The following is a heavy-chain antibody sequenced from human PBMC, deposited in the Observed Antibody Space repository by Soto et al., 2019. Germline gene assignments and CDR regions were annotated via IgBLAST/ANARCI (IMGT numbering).Heavy chain of an antibody. J-gene: IGHJ6*02. CDR3: AKGMGPYYYYGMDV. CDR1: GFTFSSYA. Sequence: EVQLLESGGGLVQPGGSLRLSCAASGFTFSSYAMSWVRQAPGKGLEWVSAISGSGGSTYYADSVKGQFTISRDNSKNTLYLQMNSLRAEDTAVYYCAKGMGPYYYYGMDVWGQGTTVTVSS. V-gene: IGHV3-23*01. CDR2: ISGSGGST.